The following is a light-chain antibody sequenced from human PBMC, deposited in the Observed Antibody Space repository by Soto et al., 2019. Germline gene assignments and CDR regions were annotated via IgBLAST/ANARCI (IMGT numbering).Light chain of an antibody. CDR3: QQYNNWWT. V-gene: IGKV3-15*01. CDR1: QSVSNN. Sequence: IWMTQSPATLSVSPGERATLSCRASQSVSNNLAWYQKKPGQAPRLLIYGASTRTTGIPATFSGSGSGTEFTLTISSLQSEDFAFYYCQQYNNWWTFGQGTRVDIK. CDR2: GAS. J-gene: IGKJ1*01.